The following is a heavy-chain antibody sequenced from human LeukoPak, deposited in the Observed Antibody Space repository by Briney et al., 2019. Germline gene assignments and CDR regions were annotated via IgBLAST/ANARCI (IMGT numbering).Heavy chain of an antibody. CDR1: GGSISSYY. D-gene: IGHD1-26*01. CDR2: FYSSGTT. V-gene: IGHV4-59*01. CDR3: ARSSISGSYPFDY. J-gene: IGHJ4*02. Sequence: SETLPLTCTVSGGSISSYYWTWIRQPPGKGLEWIGYFYSSGTTNYNPSLKSRVTIPVDTSKNQFSLKLSSVTAADTAVYYCARSSISGSYPFDYWGQGTLVTVSS.